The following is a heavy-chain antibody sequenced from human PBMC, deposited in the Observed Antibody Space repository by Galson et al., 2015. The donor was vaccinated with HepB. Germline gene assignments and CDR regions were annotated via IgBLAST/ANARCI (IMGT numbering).Heavy chain of an antibody. CDR2: IIPILGIA. Sequence: SVKVSCKASGGTFSSYAISWVRQAPGQGLEWMGRIIPILGIANYAQKFQGRVTITADKSTSTAYMELSSLRSEDTAVYYCAAWTGPTYYDFWSWGQGTLVTVSS. CDR3: AAWTGPTYYDFWS. CDR1: GGTFSSYA. V-gene: IGHV1-69*04. J-gene: IGHJ4*02. D-gene: IGHD3-3*01.